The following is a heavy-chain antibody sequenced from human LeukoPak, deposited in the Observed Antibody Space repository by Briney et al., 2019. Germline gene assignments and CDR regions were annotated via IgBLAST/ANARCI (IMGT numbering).Heavy chain of an antibody. CDR2: ISSRSSTI. CDR1: GITFSSHS. J-gene: IGHJ6*02. Sequence: PWGSLRLSCAASGITFSSHSMNWVRQAPGKGLEWVSYISSRSSTIYYADSVKGRVTISRDNAKNSLYLQMNSLRAEDTAVYHCARVGNDYGDYDWGYYYYGMDVWGQGTTVTVSS. D-gene: IGHD4-17*01. CDR3: ARVGNDYGDYDWGYYYYGMDV. V-gene: IGHV3-48*04.